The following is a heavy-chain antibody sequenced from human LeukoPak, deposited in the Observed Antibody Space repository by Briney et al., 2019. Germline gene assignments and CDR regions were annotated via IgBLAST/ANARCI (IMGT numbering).Heavy chain of an antibody. CDR3: ARGGTYYYGSGSRNPYYYGMDV. J-gene: IGHJ6*02. CDR2: IYYSGST. CDR1: GGSVSSGSYY. D-gene: IGHD3-10*01. V-gene: IGHV4-61*01. Sequence: SETLSLTCTVSGGSVSSGSYYWSWIRQPPGKGLEWIGYIYYSGSTNYNPSLKSRVTISVDTSKNQFSLKLSSVTAADTAVYYCARGGTYYYGSGSRNPYYYGMDVWGQGTTVTVSS.